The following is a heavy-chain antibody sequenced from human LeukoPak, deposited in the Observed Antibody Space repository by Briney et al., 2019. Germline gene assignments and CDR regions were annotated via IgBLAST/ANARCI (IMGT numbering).Heavy chain of an antibody. V-gene: IGHV3-23*01. CDR2: ISVSGDAT. CDR3: ARLKNPTGPYYGMDV. Sequence: PGGSLRLSCAASGFTFSSHALTWVRQAPGKGLEWVSAISVSGDATYYGDSVKGRFTISRDNSKNTVYLQMNSLRVEDTALYYCARLKNPTGPYYGMDVWGQGTTVTVSS. CDR1: GFTFSSHA. J-gene: IGHJ6*02. D-gene: IGHD3-10*01.